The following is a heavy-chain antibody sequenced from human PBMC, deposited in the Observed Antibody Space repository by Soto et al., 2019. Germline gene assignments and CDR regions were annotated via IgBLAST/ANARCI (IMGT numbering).Heavy chain of an antibody. CDR1: GFTFSNAW. Sequence: GGSLRLSCAASGFTFSNAWMSWVRQAPGKGLEWVGRIKSKTDGGTTDYAAPVKGRFTISRDDSKNTLYLQMNSLKTEDTAVYYCTTAPPATTGNDAFDIWGQGTMVTV. CDR2: IKSKTDGGTT. V-gene: IGHV3-15*01. D-gene: IGHD4-17*01. CDR3: TTAPPATTGNDAFDI. J-gene: IGHJ3*02.